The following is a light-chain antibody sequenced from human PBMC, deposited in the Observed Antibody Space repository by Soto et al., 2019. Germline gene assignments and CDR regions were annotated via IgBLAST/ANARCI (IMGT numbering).Light chain of an antibody. Sequence: DIQMTQSPSSLSSSVGYRVTITWLSSHVIINYLGWYQDKPGKAPKRLIYAASSLQIGVPSRFSGSGSGTEFTLTISSLQPEDFATYYCLQHNSYPWTFGQGTKVDIK. J-gene: IGKJ1*01. CDR1: HVIINY. V-gene: IGKV1-17*01. CDR3: LQHNSYPWT. CDR2: AAS.